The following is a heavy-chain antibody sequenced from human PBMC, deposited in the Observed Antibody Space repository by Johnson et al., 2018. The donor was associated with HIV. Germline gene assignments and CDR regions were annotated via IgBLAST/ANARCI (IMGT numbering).Heavy chain of an antibody. CDR1: GFSISNYD. J-gene: IGHJ3*02. D-gene: IGHD1-26*01. CDR3: ARGSYDGDAFDI. Sequence: AQLVESGGGVVQPGGSLRLSCAASGFSISNYDMHWVRQVTGKRLEWVSGIATTGDTYYLGSVKGRFTISRENAKNSLYLQVNSLRAGDTALYYCARGSYDGDAFDIWGQGTMVIVSS. V-gene: IGHV3-13*01. CDR2: IATTGDT.